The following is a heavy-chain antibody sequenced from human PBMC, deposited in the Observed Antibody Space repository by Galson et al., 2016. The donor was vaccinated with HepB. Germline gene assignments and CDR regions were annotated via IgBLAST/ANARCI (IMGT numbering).Heavy chain of an antibody. CDR3: ARDVQFRFDY. V-gene: IGHV1-18*04. D-gene: IGHD4-11*01. CDR2: ISANSGNT. Sequence: VKVSCKASGYRFFTYGISWVRQAPGQGLEWLGWISANSGNTIYAQKFQGRVTMTRDTSASTVYMDLRSLRSDDTAVYYCARDVQFRFDYWGQGTLVTVSS. J-gene: IGHJ4*02. CDR1: GYRFFTYG.